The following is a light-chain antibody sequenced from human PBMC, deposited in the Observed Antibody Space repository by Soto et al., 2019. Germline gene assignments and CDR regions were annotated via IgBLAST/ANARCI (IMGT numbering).Light chain of an antibody. Sequence: EVVLTQSPATLSLSPGERATLSCRASESVFGYLAWYQRKPGQAPRLLIYDASNRATGVPARFSGSGSGTEFTLTISSLQSEDFAVYYCQHYNNWPLTFGGGTKVDIK. CDR3: QHYNNWPLT. J-gene: IGKJ4*01. V-gene: IGKV3D-15*01. CDR2: DAS. CDR1: ESVFGY.